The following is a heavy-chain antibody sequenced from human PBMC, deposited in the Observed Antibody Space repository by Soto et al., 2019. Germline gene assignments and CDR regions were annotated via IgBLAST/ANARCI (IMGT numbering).Heavy chain of an antibody. CDR2: IYYSGST. Sequence: PSETLSLTCTVSGASISSSNYYWGWIRQPPGKGLEWIGTIYYSGSTYYNPSLKSRVTISVDTSKNTLYLQMNSLRAEDTAVYYCARDRSAAAGPPFDPWGQGTLVTVSS. J-gene: IGHJ5*02. CDR3: ARDRSAAAGPPFDP. V-gene: IGHV4-39*02. D-gene: IGHD6-13*01. CDR1: GASISSSNYY.